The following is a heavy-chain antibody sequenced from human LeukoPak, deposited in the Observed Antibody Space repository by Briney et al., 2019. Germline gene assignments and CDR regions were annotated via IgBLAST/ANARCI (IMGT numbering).Heavy chain of an antibody. CDR3: ARDGRDGYNRAPGAFDI. J-gene: IGHJ3*02. CDR2: ISSSSSYI. V-gene: IGHV3-21*01. CDR1: GFTFSSYS. Sequence: GGSLRLSCAASGFTFSSYSMNWVRQAPGKGLEWVSSISSSSSYIYYADSVKGRFTISRDNAKNLLYLQMNSLGDEDTAVYYCARDGRDGYNRAPGAFDIWGQGTMVTVSS. D-gene: IGHD5-24*01.